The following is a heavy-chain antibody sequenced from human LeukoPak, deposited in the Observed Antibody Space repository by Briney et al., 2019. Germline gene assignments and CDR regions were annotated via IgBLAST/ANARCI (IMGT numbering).Heavy chain of an antibody. V-gene: IGHV1-69*04. J-gene: IGHJ4*02. CDR1: GGTFSSYA. D-gene: IGHD2-21*02. CDR3: ARTDGYGPTDY. Sequence: RASVKVSCKASGGTFSSYAISWVRQAPGQGLEWMGRIIPILGIANYARKFQGRVTITADKSTSTAYMELSSLRSEDTAVYYCARTDGYGPTDYRGQGALVTVSS. CDR2: IIPILGIA.